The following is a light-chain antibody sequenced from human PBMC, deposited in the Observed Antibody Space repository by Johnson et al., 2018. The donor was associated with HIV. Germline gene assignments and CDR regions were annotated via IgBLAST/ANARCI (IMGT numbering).Light chain of an antibody. CDR1: SSNIGNNY. V-gene: IGLV1-51*02. CDR2: ENN. CDR3: GTWDSSLSAYV. Sequence: QSVLTQPPSVSAAPGQKVTISCSGSSSNIGNNYVSWYQQLPGTAPKLLIYENNKRPSGIPDRFSGSKSDTSATLGITGLQTGDEADYYCGTWDSSLSAYVFGTGTKGTVL. J-gene: IGLJ1*01.